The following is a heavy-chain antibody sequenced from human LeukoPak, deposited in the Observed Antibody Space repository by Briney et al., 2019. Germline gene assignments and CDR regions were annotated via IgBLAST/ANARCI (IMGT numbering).Heavy chain of an antibody. D-gene: IGHD3-22*01. V-gene: IGHV4-59*12. Sequence: SETLSLTCTVSGGSISSYYWSWIRQPPGKGLEWIGYIYYSGSTNYNPSLKSRVTVSVDTSKNQFSLKLSSVTAADTAVYYCARDCITMIVVATYWFDPWGQGTLVTVSS. CDR3: ARDCITMIVVATYWFDP. CDR2: IYYSGST. J-gene: IGHJ5*02. CDR1: GGSISSYY.